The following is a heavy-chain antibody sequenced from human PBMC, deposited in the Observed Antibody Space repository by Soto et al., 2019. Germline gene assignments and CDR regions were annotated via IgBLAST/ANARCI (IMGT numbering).Heavy chain of an antibody. CDR3: ARSRTVIAFGY. V-gene: IGHV1-69*06. CDR1: GGTFSSYA. CDR2: IIPIFGTA. D-gene: IGHD4-17*01. Sequence: GASVKVSCKASGGTFSSYAISWVRQAPGQGLEWMGGIIPIFGTANYAQKFQGRVTITADKSTSTASMELSSLRSEDTAVYYCARSRTVIAFGYWGQGTLVTVSP. J-gene: IGHJ4*02.